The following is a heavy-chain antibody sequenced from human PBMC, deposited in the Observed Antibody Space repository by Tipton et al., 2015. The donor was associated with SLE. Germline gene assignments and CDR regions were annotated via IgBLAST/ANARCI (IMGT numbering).Heavy chain of an antibody. Sequence: TLSLTCTVSGGSMSNYSWSWMRQPQGKGLYWIGYIPYSGSTTYNTSLKSRVTISVDTSKNQFSLKLSSVTAADTALYYCARTATMGGLWDCFDLWGPGTLV. J-gene: IGHJ4*01. CDR2: IPYSGST. CDR1: GGSMSNYS. V-gene: IGHV4-59*01. CDR3: ARTATMGGLWDCFDL. D-gene: IGHD3-10*01.